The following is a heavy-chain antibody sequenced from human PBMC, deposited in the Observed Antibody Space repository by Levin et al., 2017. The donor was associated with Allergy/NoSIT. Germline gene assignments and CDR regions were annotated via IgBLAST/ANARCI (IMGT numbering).Heavy chain of an antibody. V-gene: IGHV3-30*04. J-gene: IGHJ6*02. Sequence: LSLTCAASGFTFSSYAMHWVRQAPGKGLEWVAVISYDGSNKYYADSVKGRFTISRDNSKNTLYLQMNSLRAEDTAVYYCARGHYYDSSGQRYYYYYGMDVWGQGTTVTVSS. D-gene: IGHD3-22*01. CDR1: GFTFSSYA. CDR3: ARGHYYDSSGQRYYYYYGMDV. CDR2: ISYDGSNK.